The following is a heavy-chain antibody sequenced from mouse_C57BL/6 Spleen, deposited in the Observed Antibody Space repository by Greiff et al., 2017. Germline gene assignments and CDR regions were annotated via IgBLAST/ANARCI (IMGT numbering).Heavy chain of an antibody. CDR2: ISSGGDYI. CDR3: TRGPRDYDEDYAMDY. Sequence: EVQLVESGEGLVKPGGSLKLSCAASGFTFSSYAMSWVRQTPEKRLEWVAYISSGGDYIYYADTVKGRITISRDNARNTLYLQMSSLKSEDTAMYYCTRGPRDYDEDYAMDYWGQGTSVTVSS. J-gene: IGHJ4*01. D-gene: IGHD2-4*01. V-gene: IGHV5-9-1*02. CDR1: GFTFSSYA.